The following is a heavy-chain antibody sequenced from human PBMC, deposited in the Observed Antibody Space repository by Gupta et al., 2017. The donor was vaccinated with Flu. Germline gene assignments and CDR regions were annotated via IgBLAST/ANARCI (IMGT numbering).Heavy chain of an antibody. V-gene: IGHV1-2*02. CDR3: ARWLGTISSGFHHI. Sequence: QVQLVQSGAEVRQPGASVKVSCKASGYPFKYSYMHWVRQAPGQGLEWMGWINPNIGDTNYAQEFQGRVTMTRDTSINTAYMELDGLTSDDTAIYYCARWLGTISSGFHHIWGQGTLVTVST. J-gene: IGHJ4*02. D-gene: IGHD2-2*01. CDR2: INPNIGDT. CDR1: GYPFKYSY.